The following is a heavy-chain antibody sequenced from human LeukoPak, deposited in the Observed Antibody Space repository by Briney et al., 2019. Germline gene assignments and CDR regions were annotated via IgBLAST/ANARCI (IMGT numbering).Heavy chain of an antibody. CDR3: ARRDTGWNYCDY. J-gene: IGHJ4*02. CDR2: INYKGST. CDR1: GGSINGHY. D-gene: IGHD6-19*01. V-gene: IGHV4-59*08. Sequence: PSETLSLTCTISGGSINGHYWSWMRQHPGKRLEWIGDINYKGSTKYNPSLKSRVTISVDTSKNHLSLNLTSVLAADTAIYYCARRDTGWNYCDYWGQGILVTVSS.